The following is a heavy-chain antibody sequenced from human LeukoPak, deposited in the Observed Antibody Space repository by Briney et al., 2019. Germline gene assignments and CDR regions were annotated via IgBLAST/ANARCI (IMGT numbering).Heavy chain of an antibody. Sequence: PSETLSLTCAVSGGLSSNYVWTWIRQSPGKGLEWIGEINHSGSTHYNPSLKSRVTMSVDTSKNQFSLRLTSVTAADTAVYYCARVDGVTGYWGQGTLVTVSS. V-gene: IGHV4-34*01. J-gene: IGHJ4*02. D-gene: IGHD4-17*01. CDR1: GGLSSNYV. CDR3: ARVDGVTGY. CDR2: INHSGST.